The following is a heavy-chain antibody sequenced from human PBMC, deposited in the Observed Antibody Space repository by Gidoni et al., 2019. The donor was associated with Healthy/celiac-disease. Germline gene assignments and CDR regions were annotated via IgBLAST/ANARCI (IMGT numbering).Heavy chain of an antibody. V-gene: IGHV1-69*02. D-gene: IGHD2-2*02. CDR1: GGTFGSYT. CDR3: ARGEEDQLLYPGGYYGMDV. J-gene: IGHJ6*02. Sequence: QVQLVQSGAEVKKPGSSVKVSCKASGGTFGSYTISWVRQAPGQGLEWMGRIIPILGIANYAQKFQGRVTITADKSTSTAYMELSSLRSEDTAVYYCARGEEDQLLYPGGYYGMDVWGQGTTVTVSS. CDR2: IIPILGIA.